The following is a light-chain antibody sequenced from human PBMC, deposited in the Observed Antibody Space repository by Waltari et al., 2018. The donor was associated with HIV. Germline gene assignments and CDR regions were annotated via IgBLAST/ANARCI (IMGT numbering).Light chain of an antibody. V-gene: IGLV1-51*01. CDR3: GTWDTSLGAGV. J-gene: IGLJ3*02. CDR1: SSKFGNDF. CDR2: DND. Sequence: QSVLTQPPSVSAAPGQKVTISCSGSSSKFGNDFVSWYQHLPGAAPKLLIYDNDKRPSGIFYRFSGSKSGTSATLGITGLQTGDEADYYCGTWDTSLGAGVFGGGTKLTVL.